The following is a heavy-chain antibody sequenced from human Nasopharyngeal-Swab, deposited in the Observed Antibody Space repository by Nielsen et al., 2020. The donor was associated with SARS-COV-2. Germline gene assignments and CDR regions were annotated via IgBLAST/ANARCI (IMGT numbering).Heavy chain of an antibody. Sequence: SETLSLTCTVSGGSLSSSNYYWGWIRQPPGKGLEWIGTVSYSGPTYYNPSLKSRVTMSVDTSKNHFSLRPSSVTAADTAVYYCGRLTKTTVTRRLYFDYWGQGTLVTVSS. CDR2: VSYSGPT. V-gene: IGHV4-39*02. CDR3: GRLTKTTVTRRLYFDY. D-gene: IGHD4-11*01. J-gene: IGHJ4*02. CDR1: GGSLSSSNYY.